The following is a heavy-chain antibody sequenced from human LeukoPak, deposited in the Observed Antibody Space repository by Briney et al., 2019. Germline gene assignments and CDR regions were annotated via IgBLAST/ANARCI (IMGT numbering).Heavy chain of an antibody. CDR3: ARQSRDGSKTRGYYFDS. J-gene: IGHJ4*02. V-gene: IGHV5-51*01. CDR2: INPGDSDT. CDR1: GYRFTSYW. Sequence: GESLKISCKGSGYRFTSYWIGWVRQMPGKGLEWMGIINPGDSDTTYSPSFEGQVTISADKSIDTVYLQWSSLKASDTATYYCARQSRDGSKTRGYYFDSWGQGTLVTVSS. D-gene: IGHD3-10*01.